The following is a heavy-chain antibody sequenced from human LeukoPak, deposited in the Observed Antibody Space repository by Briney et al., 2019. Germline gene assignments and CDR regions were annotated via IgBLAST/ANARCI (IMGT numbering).Heavy chain of an antibody. CDR3: TRHDHCSSTSSYGPYYYYYMDV. V-gene: IGHV3-73*01. CDR1: GFTFSGSA. Sequence: GGSLRLSCAASGFTFSGSAMHWVHQASGKGLEWVGRIRSKANSYATAYAASVKGRFTISRDDSKNTAYLQMNSLKTEDTAVYYCTRHDHCSSTSSYGPYYYYYMDVWGKGTTVTVSS. D-gene: IGHD2-2*01. J-gene: IGHJ6*03. CDR2: IRSKANSYAT.